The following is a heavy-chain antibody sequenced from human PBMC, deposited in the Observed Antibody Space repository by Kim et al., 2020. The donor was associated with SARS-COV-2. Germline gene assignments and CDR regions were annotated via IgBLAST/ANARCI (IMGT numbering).Heavy chain of an antibody. J-gene: IGHJ5*02. D-gene: IGHD2-21*02. CDR3: ARLVVVTAIPSWFDP. V-gene: IGHV1-18*01. Sequence: ASVKVSCKASGYTFTSYGISWVRQAPGQGLEWMGWISAYNGNTNYAQKLQGRVTMTTDTSTRAAYMELRSLRSDDTAVYYCARLVVVTAIPSWFDPWGQGTLVTVSS. CDR1: GYTFTSYG. CDR2: ISAYNGNT.